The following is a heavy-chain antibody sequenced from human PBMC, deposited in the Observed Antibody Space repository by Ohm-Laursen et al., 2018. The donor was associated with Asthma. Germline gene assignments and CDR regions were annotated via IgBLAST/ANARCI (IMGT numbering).Heavy chain of an antibody. V-gene: IGHV3-53*01. Sequence: SLRLSCTASGFTFSSYSMNWVRQAPGKGLEWVSVIFSGGHTYYADSVMGRFTISRDNSKSTIYLQMNNLRAEDTAVYYCARGQVGATRGMDVWGQGTAVTVSS. CDR1: GFTFSSYS. CDR2: IFSGGHT. D-gene: IGHD1-26*01. CDR3: ARGQVGATRGMDV. J-gene: IGHJ6*02.